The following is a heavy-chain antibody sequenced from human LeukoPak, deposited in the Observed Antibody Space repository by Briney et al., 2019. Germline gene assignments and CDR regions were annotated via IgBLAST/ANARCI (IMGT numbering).Heavy chain of an antibody. J-gene: IGHJ4*02. CDR1: GFRLSYYA. CDR3: ARSTGDCSGGTCYSDFDC. Sequence: SLRLACAAPGFRLSYYAMPWVRQAPGKGLGWVAVISNNGTNKYYADSVKGRFTISRDNSKNTLYLQMNSLRAEDRAVYYCARSTGDCSGGTCYSDFDCWGEGTLVTVSS. D-gene: IGHD2-15*01. CDR2: ISNNGTNK. V-gene: IGHV3-30*01.